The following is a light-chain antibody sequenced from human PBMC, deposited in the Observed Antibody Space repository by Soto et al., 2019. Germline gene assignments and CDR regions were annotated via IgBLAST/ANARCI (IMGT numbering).Light chain of an antibody. CDR3: QQYYSYPLT. V-gene: IGKV1-8*01. Sequence: IQMTQSPSTRSASGGDRVTITCRASQGISSYLAWYQQKPGKAPKLLIYAASTLQSGVPSRFSGSGSGTDFTLTISCLQSEDFATYYCQQYYSYPLTFGQGTRLEIK. CDR2: AAS. CDR1: QGISSY. J-gene: IGKJ5*01.